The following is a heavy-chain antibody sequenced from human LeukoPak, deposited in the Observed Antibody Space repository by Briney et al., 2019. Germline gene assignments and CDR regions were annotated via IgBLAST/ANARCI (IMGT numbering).Heavy chain of an antibody. CDR1: GFTFSSYW. Sequence: GGSLRLSCAASGFTFSSYWMHWVRQAPGKGLVWVSRIKSDGSTNYADSVKGRFTISRDNAKNTVSLQMNSLRAEDTGVYYCAKDVSDGDYFDFWGQGILVAVSS. CDR2: IKSDGST. D-gene: IGHD3-10*01. V-gene: IGHV3-74*01. CDR3: AKDVSDGDYFDF. J-gene: IGHJ4*02.